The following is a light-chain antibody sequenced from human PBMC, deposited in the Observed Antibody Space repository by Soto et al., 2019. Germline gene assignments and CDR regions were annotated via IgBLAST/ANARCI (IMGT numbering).Light chain of an antibody. Sequence: EIVMTQSPSTLSVYPIELATLSCRASQRVSNDFAWYQQKPGQAPRLLIYGASTRATGVPTRFSGSRSGAEFTLTINSLQSEDFAVYYGQPYNNWPLTFGGGTKVDIK. CDR2: GAS. J-gene: IGKJ4*01. CDR1: QRVSND. V-gene: IGKV3-15*01. CDR3: QPYNNWPLT.